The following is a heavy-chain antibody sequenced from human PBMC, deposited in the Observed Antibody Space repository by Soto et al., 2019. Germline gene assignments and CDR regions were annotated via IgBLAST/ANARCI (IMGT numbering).Heavy chain of an antibody. CDR3: ARVSYNWNDGMVYYYGMDV. Sequence: QVQLQESGPGLVKPSETLSLTCTVSGGSVSSGSYYWSWIRQPPGKGLEWIGYIYYRGSTNYNPSLKSRVTISVDTSKSQFSLKLSSVTAADTAVYYCARVSYNWNDGMVYYYGMDVWGQGTTVTVSS. V-gene: IGHV4-61*01. CDR2: IYYRGST. D-gene: IGHD1-20*01. J-gene: IGHJ6*02. CDR1: GGSVSSGSYY.